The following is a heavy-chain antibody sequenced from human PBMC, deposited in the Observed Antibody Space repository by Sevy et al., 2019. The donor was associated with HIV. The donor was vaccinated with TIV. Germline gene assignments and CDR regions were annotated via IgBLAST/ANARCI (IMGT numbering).Heavy chain of an antibody. Sequence: GGSLRLSCAASGFTFSSYAMSWVRQAPGKGLEWVSAISGSGGSTYYADSVKGRFTISRDNSKNTLYLQMNSLRAEDTAVYYCAKTPRIAAAGTGEYFQHWGQGTLVTVSS. V-gene: IGHV3-23*01. D-gene: IGHD6-13*01. CDR2: ISGSGGST. CDR3: AKTPRIAAAGTGEYFQH. CDR1: GFTFSSYA. J-gene: IGHJ1*01.